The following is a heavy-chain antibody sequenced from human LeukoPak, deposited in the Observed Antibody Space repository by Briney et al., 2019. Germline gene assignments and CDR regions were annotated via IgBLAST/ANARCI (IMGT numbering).Heavy chain of an antibody. V-gene: IGHV3-7*01. D-gene: IGHD1-26*01. Sequence: GGSLRLSCAASGFTFSSYWMSWVRQAPGKGLEWVANIKQDGSEKYYVDSVKGRFTISRDNAKNSLYLQMNSLRAEDTAVYYCAGGGSYYEFDYWGQGTLVTVSS. J-gene: IGHJ4*02. CDR3: AGGGSYYEFDY. CDR1: GFTFSSYW. CDR2: IKQDGSEK.